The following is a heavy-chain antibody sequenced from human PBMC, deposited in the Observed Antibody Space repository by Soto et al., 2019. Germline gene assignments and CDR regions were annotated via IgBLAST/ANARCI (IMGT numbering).Heavy chain of an antibody. CDR2: IYHSGST. D-gene: IGHD6-13*01. CDR3: SRGAVAGTSPAY. V-gene: IGHV4-4*02. J-gene: IGHJ4*02. CDR1: SGSITSSNW. Sequence: QVQLQESGPGLVKPSGTLSLTCAVSSGSITSSNWWSWVRQPPGKGLEWIGEIYHSGSTNYTPSRNRRGDISVDKSGNVFAPKLIYVSAADTARNSWSRGAVAGTSPAYWGEGPLVTVSS.